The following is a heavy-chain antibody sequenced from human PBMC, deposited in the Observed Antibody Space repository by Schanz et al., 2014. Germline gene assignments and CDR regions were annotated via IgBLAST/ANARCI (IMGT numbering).Heavy chain of an antibody. CDR2: INPNSGDT. D-gene: IGHD6-13*01. J-gene: IGHJ4*02. CDR1: GYTFTAYY. CDR3: AIAYSSSWYFFDY. Sequence: QVQLVQSGAEVKKPGASVKVSCKASGYTFTAYYIHWVRQAPGQGLEWMGRINPNSGDTHYAQRFQGRLTMTRDPSIRTAYMELISLRSDDTAVYYCAIAYSSSWYFFDYWGQGTLATVSS. V-gene: IGHV1-2*06.